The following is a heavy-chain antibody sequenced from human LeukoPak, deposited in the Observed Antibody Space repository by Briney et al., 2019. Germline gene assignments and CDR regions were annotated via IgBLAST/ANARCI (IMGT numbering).Heavy chain of an antibody. J-gene: IGHJ4*02. CDR1: GFTFSSYA. CDR3: AKSRPRLALPPPQIDY. D-gene: IGHD6-19*01. V-gene: IGHV3-23*01. CDR2: ISGSGGST. Sequence: GGSLRLSCAASGFTFSSYAMSWVRQAPGKGLEWVSAISGSGGSTYYADSVKGRFTISRDNSKNTLYLQMNSLRAEDTAVYYCAKSRPRLALPPPQIDYWGQGTLVTVSS.